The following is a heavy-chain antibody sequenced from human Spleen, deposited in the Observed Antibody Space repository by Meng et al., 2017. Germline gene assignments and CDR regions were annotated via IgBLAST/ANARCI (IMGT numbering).Heavy chain of an antibody. V-gene: IGHV3-74*01. CDR1: GFTFSSYW. D-gene: IGHD2-21*02. J-gene: IGHJ2*01. CDR3: ARDLVAYCGGDCFKPYWYFDL. Sequence: GGSLRLSCAASGFTFSSYWMHWVRQAPGKGLVWVSRINSDGTSTSYADSVKGRFTISRDNAKNTLYLQMNSLIAADTAVYYCARDLVAYCGGDCFKPYWYFDLWGRGTLVTVSS. CDR2: INSDGTST.